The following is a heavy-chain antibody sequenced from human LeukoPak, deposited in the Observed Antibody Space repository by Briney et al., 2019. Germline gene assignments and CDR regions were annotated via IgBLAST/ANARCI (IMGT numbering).Heavy chain of an antibody. V-gene: IGHV1-8*02. CDR3: ARDIATTRAFDI. CDR2: MNPNSGNT. J-gene: IGHJ3*02. D-gene: IGHD1-26*01. Sequence: ASVKVSCKASGYTFTSYDINWVRQATGQGLEWMGWMNPNSGNTSYAQKFQGRVTMTRDTSTSTVYMELSSLRSEDTAVYYCARDIATTRAFDIWGQGTMVTVSS. CDR1: GYTFTSYD.